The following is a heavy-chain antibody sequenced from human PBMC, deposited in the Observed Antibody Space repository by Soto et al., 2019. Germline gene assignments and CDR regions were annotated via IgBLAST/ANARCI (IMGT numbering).Heavy chain of an antibody. CDR2: ISWNSGST. CDR1: GFIFDDFA. V-gene: IGHV3-9*01. D-gene: IGHD1-1*01. CDR3: ARDTDSDTWNDPFDY. Sequence: DVQLVESGGGLVQPGRSLRLSCAAPGFIFDDFAMHWVRQAPGKGLEWVSGISWNSGSTDYAASVKGRFIISRDNARNSLYLQMNSLRPEDTALYYCARDTDSDTWNDPFDYWGQGALVIVS. J-gene: IGHJ4*02.